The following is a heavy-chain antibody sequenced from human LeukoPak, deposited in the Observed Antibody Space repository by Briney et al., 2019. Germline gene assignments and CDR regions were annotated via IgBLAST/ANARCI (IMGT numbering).Heavy chain of an antibody. CDR1: GYTFTSYD. Sequence: VASVKVSCKASGYTFTSYDINWVRQATGQGLEWMGWMNPNSGNTGYAQKFQGRVTMTRNTSISTAYMELSSLRSEDTAVYYCARYSVLRYFDDDAFDIWGRGTMVTVSS. J-gene: IGHJ3*02. D-gene: IGHD3-9*01. CDR3: ARYSVLRYFDDDAFDI. CDR2: MNPNSGNT. V-gene: IGHV1-8*01.